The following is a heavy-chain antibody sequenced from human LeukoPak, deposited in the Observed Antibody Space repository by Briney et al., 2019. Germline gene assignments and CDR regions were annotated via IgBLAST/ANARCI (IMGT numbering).Heavy chain of an antibody. V-gene: IGHV4-61*02. Sequence: KASETLSLTCSVSGGSISSSHYYWNWVRQPAGKGLEWIGRIHTSGSTNYNPSLKSRVTMSVDTSRNQFSLKLSSVTAADTAVYYCARGKVVAGTPGQNSWDYWGQGTLVTVSS. CDR3: ARGKVVAGTPGQNSWDY. D-gene: IGHD6-19*01. CDR2: IHTSGST. CDR1: GGSISSSHYY. J-gene: IGHJ4*02.